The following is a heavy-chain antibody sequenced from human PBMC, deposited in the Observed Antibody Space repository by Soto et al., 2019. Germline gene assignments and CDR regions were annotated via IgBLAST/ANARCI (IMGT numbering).Heavy chain of an antibody. Sequence: QVYLVQSGAEVKKPGSSVKISCKASGGIFSSNTINWVRQAAGQGLEWMGGIIPLFGTANYAEKFQGRVTITAEKSNETGYMELTGLRSEDTAVYYCASKAACGGDCFAFDSWGQGTLVTVSS. CDR2: IIPLFGTA. V-gene: IGHV1-69*06. CDR1: GGIFSSNT. CDR3: ASKAACGGDCFAFDS. J-gene: IGHJ4*02. D-gene: IGHD2-21*02.